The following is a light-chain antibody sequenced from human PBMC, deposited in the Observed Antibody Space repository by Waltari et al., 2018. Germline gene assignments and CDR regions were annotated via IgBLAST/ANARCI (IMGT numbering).Light chain of an antibody. CDR3: QQSYSTPRYS. CDR1: QSISSY. J-gene: IGKJ2*03. CDR2: AAS. Sequence: DIQRTYSPSSLSASVGDRVTIPCRASQSISSYLNWYQQKPGKAPKLLIYAASSLQSGVPSRFSGSGSGTDFTLTISSLQPEDFATYYCQQSYSTPRYSFGQGTKLEIK. V-gene: IGKV1-39*01.